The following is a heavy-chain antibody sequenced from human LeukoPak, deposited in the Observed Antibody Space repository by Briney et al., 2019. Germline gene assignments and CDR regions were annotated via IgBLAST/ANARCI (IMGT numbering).Heavy chain of an antibody. Sequence: ASVEVSCKASGYTFTSYGISWVRQAPGQGLEWMGWISAYNGNTNYAQKLQGRVTMTTDTSTSTAYMELRSLRSDDTAVYYCARDLGELEWSYYFDYWGQGTLVTVSS. V-gene: IGHV1-18*01. CDR3: ARDLGELEWSYYFDY. CDR2: ISAYNGNT. CDR1: GYTFTSYG. D-gene: IGHD1-1*01. J-gene: IGHJ4*02.